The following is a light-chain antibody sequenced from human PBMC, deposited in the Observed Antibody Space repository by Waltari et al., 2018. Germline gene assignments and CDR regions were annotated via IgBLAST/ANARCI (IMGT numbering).Light chain of an antibody. Sequence: QSALTQPASVSGSPGQSITISCTGTSSDVGSYNLVPWYQQYPGKAPKLMIYEVNKRPSGVSNRFSGSKSGNTASLTISGLQAEDEADYYCCSYAGSSTWVFGGGTKLTVL. V-gene: IGLV2-23*02. J-gene: IGLJ3*02. CDR2: EVN. CDR1: SSDVGSYNL. CDR3: CSYAGSSTWV.